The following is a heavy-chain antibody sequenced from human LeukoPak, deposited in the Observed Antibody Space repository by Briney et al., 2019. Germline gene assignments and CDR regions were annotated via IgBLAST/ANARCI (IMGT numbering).Heavy chain of an antibody. Sequence: GGSLRLSCAASGFSFSGSAMHWVRQASGEGLEWVGRIRSKNNNFATTYAASVKGRFTISRDDSKNTTYLQMNSLKAEDTALYYCTNYFYGLDVWGKGTTVTVSS. CDR3: TNYFYGLDV. J-gene: IGHJ6*04. CDR1: GFSFSGSA. CDR2: IRSKNNNFAT. V-gene: IGHV3-73*01.